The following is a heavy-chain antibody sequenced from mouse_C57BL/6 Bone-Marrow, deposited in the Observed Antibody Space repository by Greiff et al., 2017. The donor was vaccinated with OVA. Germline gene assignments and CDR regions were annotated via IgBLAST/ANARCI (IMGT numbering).Heavy chain of an antibody. CDR2: INPNNGGT. CDR3: ARDTTVVAPRYFDY. Sequence: VQLQQSGPELVKPGASVKMSCKASGYTFTDYNMHWVKQSHGKSLEWIGYINPNNGGTSYNQKFKGKATLTVNKSSSTAYMELRSLTSEDSAVYYCARDTTVVAPRYFDYWGQGTTLTVSS. D-gene: IGHD1-1*01. J-gene: IGHJ2*01. CDR1: GYTFTDYN. V-gene: IGHV1-22*01.